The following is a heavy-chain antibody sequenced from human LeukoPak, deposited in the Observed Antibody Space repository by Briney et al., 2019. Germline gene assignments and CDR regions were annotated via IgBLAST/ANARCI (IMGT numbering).Heavy chain of an antibody. CDR3: ARGDYYTAPFDY. J-gene: IGHJ4*02. CDR2: IHYSGNT. Sequence: PSETLSLTCTVSGGSISSYSWSWIRQPPGKGLEWLGYIHYSGNTNHNPSLKSRATISVDTSKNQFSLKLSSVTAADTAVYYCARGDYYTAPFDYWGQGTLVIVSS. CDR1: GGSISSYS. V-gene: IGHV4-59*01. D-gene: IGHD3-10*01.